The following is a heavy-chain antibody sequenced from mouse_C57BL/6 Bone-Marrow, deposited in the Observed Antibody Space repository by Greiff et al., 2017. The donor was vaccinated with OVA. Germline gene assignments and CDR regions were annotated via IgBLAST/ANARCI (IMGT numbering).Heavy chain of an antibody. CDR2: ISDGGSYT. V-gene: IGHV5-4*01. CDR3: ARDSSQPYYAMDY. CDR1: GFTFSSYA. J-gene: IGHJ4*01. D-gene: IGHD1-1*01. Sequence: EVKLVESGGGLVKPGGSLKLSCAASGFTFSSYAMSWVRQTPEKRLEWVATISDGGSYTYYPDNVQGRFTISRDNAKNNLYLQMSHLKSEDTAMYYCARDSSQPYYAMDYWGQGTSVTVSS.